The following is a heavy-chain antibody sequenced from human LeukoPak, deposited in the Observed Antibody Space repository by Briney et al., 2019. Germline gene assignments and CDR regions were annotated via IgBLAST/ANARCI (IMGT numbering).Heavy chain of an antibody. CDR2: INSDGSST. Sequence: GGSLRLSCAASGFTFSSYWMHWVRQAPGKGLVWVSRINSDGSSTSYADSVKGRFTISRDNAKNTLYLQMNSLRAEDTAVYYCANYGFWSGYRMDVWGQGTTVTVSS. CDR3: ANYGFWSGYRMDV. V-gene: IGHV3-74*01. J-gene: IGHJ6*02. D-gene: IGHD3-3*01. CDR1: GFTFSSYW.